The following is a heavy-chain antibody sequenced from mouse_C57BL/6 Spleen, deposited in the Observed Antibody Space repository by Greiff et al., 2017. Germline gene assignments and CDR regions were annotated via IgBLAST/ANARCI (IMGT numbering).Heavy chain of an antibody. CDR3: AREGITTGDY. CDR1: GSTFSDYG. Sequence: EVMLVESGGGLVKPGGSLKLSCAASGSTFSDYGMHWVRQAPEKGLEWVAYISSGSSTIYYADTVKGRFTISRDNAKNTLFLQMTSLRSEDTAMYYCAREGITTGDYWGQGTSVTVSS. D-gene: IGHD1-1*01. J-gene: IGHJ4*01. CDR2: ISSGSSTI. V-gene: IGHV5-17*01.